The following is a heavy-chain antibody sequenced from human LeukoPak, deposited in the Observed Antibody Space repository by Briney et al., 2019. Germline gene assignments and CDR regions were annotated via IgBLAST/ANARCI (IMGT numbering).Heavy chain of an antibody. CDR2: INPSGGST. D-gene: IGHD6-19*01. CDR1: GYTFTSYY. V-gene: IGHV1-46*01. CDR3: ARVRSGIAVPWG. Sequence: ASVKVSCKASGYTFTSYYMHWVRQAPGQGLEWMGIINPSGGSTSYAQRFQGRVTMTRDTSTSTVYMELSSLRSEDTAVYYCARVRSGIAVPWGWGQGTLVTVSS. J-gene: IGHJ4*02.